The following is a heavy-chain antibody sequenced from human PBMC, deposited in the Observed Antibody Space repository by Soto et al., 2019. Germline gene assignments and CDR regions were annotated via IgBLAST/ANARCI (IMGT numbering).Heavy chain of an antibody. J-gene: IGHJ5*02. V-gene: IGHV1-24*01. CDR1: GGTFSSYA. CDR2: FDPEDGET. D-gene: IGHD3-3*01. Sequence: ASVKVSCKASGGTFSSYAISWVRQAPGKGLEWMGGFDPEDGETIYAQKFQGRVTMTEDTSTDTAYMELSSLRSEDTAVYYCATLSNDFWSGPNNRFDPWGQGTLVTVSS. CDR3: ATLSNDFWSGPNNRFDP.